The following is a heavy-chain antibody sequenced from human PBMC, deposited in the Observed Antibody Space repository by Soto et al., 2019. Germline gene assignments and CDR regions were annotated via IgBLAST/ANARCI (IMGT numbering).Heavy chain of an antibody. CDR3: THCVSNYGSDYYLVDV. Sequence: QITLKESGPALVKPTQTLTLTCTFSGFSLSTSGVGVGWIRQPPGKALEWLAFIYWDDDKRYSPSLKSSLTITKDNSKNQVVLTMTSMDPVDTATYFCTHCVSNYGSDYYLVDVWGQGTTVIVSS. CDR1: GFSLSTSGVG. D-gene: IGHD4-4*01. J-gene: IGHJ6*02. CDR2: IYWDDDK. V-gene: IGHV2-5*02.